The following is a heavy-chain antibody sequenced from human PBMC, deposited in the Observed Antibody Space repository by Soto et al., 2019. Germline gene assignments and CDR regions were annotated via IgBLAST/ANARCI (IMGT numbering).Heavy chain of an antibody. V-gene: IGHV4-4*07. CDR2: IYSSGET. CDR3: ARASQCKSYFDCFAWLDY. J-gene: IGHJ4*02. Sequence: PSETLSLTCRVSSDSISGLYWTWIRQPAGKGLEWIGRIYSSGETNYNPSLTGRVIMSLDTSKNQFSLNLTSVTAADTAVYYCARASQCKSYFDCFAWLDYWGQGTLVTVSS. D-gene: IGHD3-9*01. CDR1: SDSISGLY.